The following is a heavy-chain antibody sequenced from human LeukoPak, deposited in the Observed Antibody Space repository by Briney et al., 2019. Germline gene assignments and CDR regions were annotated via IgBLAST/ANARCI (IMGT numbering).Heavy chain of an antibody. J-gene: IGHJ4*02. Sequence: ASVKVSCKASGYTFTSYAMHWVRQAPGQRLEWMGWINAGNGSTKYSQKFQGRVTITRDTSASTAYMELSSLRSEDTAVYYCARTALRLGELSLTLRPFDYWGQGTLVTVSS. CDR1: GYTFTSYA. CDR3: ARTALRLGELSLTLRPFDY. D-gene: IGHD3-16*02. CDR2: INAGNGST. V-gene: IGHV1-3*01.